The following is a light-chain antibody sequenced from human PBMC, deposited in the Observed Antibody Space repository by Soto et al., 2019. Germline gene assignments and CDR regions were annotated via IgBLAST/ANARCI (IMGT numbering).Light chain of an antibody. Sequence: QSVLTQPPSASGSPGQSVTISCTGTGSDVGGYNYVSWYQQHPGKAPKLMIYEVSKRPSGVPDRFSGSKSGNTASLTVSGLQAEDEADYYCSSYAGNKNVFGTGTKVTVL. V-gene: IGLV2-8*01. CDR2: EVS. CDR1: GSDVGGYNY. CDR3: SSYAGNKNV. J-gene: IGLJ1*01.